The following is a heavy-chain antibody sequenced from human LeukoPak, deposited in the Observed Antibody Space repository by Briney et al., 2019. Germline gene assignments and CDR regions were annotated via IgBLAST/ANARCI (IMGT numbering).Heavy chain of an antibody. Sequence: PSEALPLTCTVAVGSISRSDYYWDWLRQPPGKGLEWIGRVYYTGRTDYNPSLVTRVTISIDTSRNQFSLRLSSVTPSDTAVYYCASATGRGSVDPGTSGYITSWGQGTLVTVSS. D-gene: IGHD3-22*01. V-gene: IGHV4-39*01. CDR2: VYYTGRT. CDR1: VGSISRSDYY. J-gene: IGHJ5*02. CDR3: ASATGRGSVDPGTSGYITS.